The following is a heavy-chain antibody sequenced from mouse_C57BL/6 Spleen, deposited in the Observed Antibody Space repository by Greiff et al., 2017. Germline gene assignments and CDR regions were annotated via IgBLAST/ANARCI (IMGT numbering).Heavy chain of an antibody. Sequence: EVHLVESGGDLVKPGGSLKLSCAASGFTFSSYGMSWVRQTPDKRLEWVATISSGGSYTYYPDSVKGQFTISRDNAKNTLYLQMSSLKSEDTAMYYCARLVGYDVYFDYWGQGTTLTVSS. CDR2: ISSGGSYT. V-gene: IGHV5-6*01. CDR1: GFTFSSYG. D-gene: IGHD2-2*01. CDR3: ARLVGYDVYFDY. J-gene: IGHJ2*01.